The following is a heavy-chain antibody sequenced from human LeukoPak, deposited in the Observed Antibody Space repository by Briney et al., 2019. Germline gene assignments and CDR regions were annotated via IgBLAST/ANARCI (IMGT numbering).Heavy chain of an antibody. CDR1: GGTFTSYA. J-gene: IGHJ4*02. CDR2: IIPSFDKT. D-gene: IGHD3-22*01. V-gene: IGHV1-69*13. CDR3: ARSGMYYYDSSGYYPPGRVAAYYFDY. Sequence: GASVKVSCKASGGTFTSYAISWVRHAPGQGLAWMGGIIPSFDKTNYAQKFQGRVTITAVESSTTAYMELSSLRSEGTAVYYYARSGMYYYDSSGYYPPGRVAAYYFDYWGQGTLVTVSS.